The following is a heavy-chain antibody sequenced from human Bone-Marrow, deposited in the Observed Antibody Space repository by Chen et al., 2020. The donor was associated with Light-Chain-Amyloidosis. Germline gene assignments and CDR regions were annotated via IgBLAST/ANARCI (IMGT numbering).Heavy chain of an antibody. CDR1: GFAFSSYA. CDR3: AKDISYDDILPGYPADAFDI. J-gene: IGHJ3*02. D-gene: IGHD3-9*01. Sequence: EVQLVESGGGLLQRGGSRRLSCAASGFAFSSYAMSWVRQAPGKVLEWVATMSGSGCRRYYGESVKGRFSISRDKSKNALLLQMNSLRAEDTAVYYCAKDISYDDILPGYPADAFDIWGQGTMVTVSS. V-gene: IGHV3-23*04. CDR2: MSGSGCRR.